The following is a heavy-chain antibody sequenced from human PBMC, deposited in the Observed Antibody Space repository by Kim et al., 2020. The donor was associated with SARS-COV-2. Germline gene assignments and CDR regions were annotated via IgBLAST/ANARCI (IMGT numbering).Heavy chain of an antibody. Sequence: SVKVSCKASGGTFSSYAISWVRQAPGQGLEWMGGIIPIFGTANYAQKFQGRVTITADESTSTAYMELSSLRSEDTAVYYCARVPSYYDSSGSPARWFDPWGQGTLVTVSS. CDR2: IIPIFGTA. D-gene: IGHD3-22*01. V-gene: IGHV1-69*13. CDR3: ARVPSYYDSSGSPARWFDP. CDR1: GGTFSSYA. J-gene: IGHJ5*02.